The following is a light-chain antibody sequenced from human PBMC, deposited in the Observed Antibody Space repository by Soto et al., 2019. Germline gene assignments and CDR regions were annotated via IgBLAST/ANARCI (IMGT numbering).Light chain of an antibody. CDR2: DVS. CDR1: SSDVGGYKY. V-gene: IGLV2-14*01. Sequence: QSALTQPASVSGSPGQSITISCTGTSSDVGGYKYVSWYQQHPGKAPRLIIYDVSIRPSGVSNRLSGSKSGNTASLTISGLQAEDEADYYCSSYRSTSTLYVFGTGTKVTVL. J-gene: IGLJ1*01. CDR3: SSYRSTSTLYV.